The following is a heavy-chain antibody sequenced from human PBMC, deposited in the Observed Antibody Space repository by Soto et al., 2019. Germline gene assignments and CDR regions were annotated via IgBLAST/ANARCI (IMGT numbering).Heavy chain of an antibody. CDR3: ALGIAARPFDS. V-gene: IGHV2-5*02. Sequence: QISLKESGPALVKPTQTLTLTCSFSGFSPTTTGVGVGWIRQPPGKALEWLALIYWDDDERYNPSLKNRLTITKDTSKNLVVLTMTNVDPVDTATYYCALGIAARPFDSWGQGTLVTVSS. CDR1: GFSPTTTGVG. J-gene: IGHJ4*02. CDR2: IYWDDDE. D-gene: IGHD6-6*01.